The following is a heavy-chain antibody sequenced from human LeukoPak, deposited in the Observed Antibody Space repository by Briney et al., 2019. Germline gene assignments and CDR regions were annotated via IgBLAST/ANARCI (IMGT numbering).Heavy chain of an antibody. Sequence: PSETLSLTCTVSGGSISSSSYYWGWIRQPPGKGLEWIGTIYYSGSTYYNPSLKSRVTISVDTSKNQFSLRLSSVTAADTAVYYCASRYDYSNYIDYWGQGTLVTVSS. V-gene: IGHV4-39*01. CDR3: ASRYDYSNYIDY. CDR1: GGSISSSSYY. D-gene: IGHD4-11*01. CDR2: IYYSGST. J-gene: IGHJ4*02.